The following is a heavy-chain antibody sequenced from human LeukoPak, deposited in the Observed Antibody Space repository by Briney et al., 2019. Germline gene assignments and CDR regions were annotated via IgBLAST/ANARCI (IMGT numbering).Heavy chain of an antibody. Sequence: SETLSLTCSVSGGSISSYYWSWIRQPPGKGLEWIGEINHSGSTNYNPSLKSRVTISVDTSKNQFSLKLSSVTAADTAVYYCARGQTILSHWGQGTLVTVSS. D-gene: IGHD3-3*01. V-gene: IGHV4-34*01. CDR1: GGSISSYY. J-gene: IGHJ4*02. CDR2: INHSGST. CDR3: ARGQTILSH.